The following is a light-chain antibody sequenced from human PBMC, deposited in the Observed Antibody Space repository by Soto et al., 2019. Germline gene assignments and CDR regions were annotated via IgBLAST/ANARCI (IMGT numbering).Light chain of an antibody. Sequence: DIQMTQSPSTLSASVGDRVTITCRASQSISSWLAWYQQKPGKAPKLLIYDASNLESGVPSRFSGSGSGTEFTLTISSLQPDDFATYHCQQYNSYPYTFCQGTKLEIK. CDR3: QQYNSYPYT. CDR2: DAS. CDR1: QSISSW. V-gene: IGKV1-5*01. J-gene: IGKJ2*01.